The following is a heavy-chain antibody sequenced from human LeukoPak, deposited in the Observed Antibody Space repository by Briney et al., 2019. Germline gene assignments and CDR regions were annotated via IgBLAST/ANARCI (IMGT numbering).Heavy chain of an antibody. V-gene: IGHV1-58*02. D-gene: IGHD3-22*01. CDR2: IVVGSGNT. CDR3: AAAGYDSSGYRSD. Sequence: GTSVKVSCKASGFTFTSSAMQWVRQACGQRLEWIGWIVVGSGNTNYAQKFQERVTITRDMSTSTAYMELSSLRSEDTAVYYCAAAGYDSSGYRSDWGQGTLVTVSS. J-gene: IGHJ4*02. CDR1: GFTFTSSA.